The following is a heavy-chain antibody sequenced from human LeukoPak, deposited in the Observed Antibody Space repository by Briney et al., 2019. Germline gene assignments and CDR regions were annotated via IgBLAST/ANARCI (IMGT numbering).Heavy chain of an antibody. J-gene: IGHJ4*02. CDR3: ARREHTAMVNV. Sequence: PSETLSLTCAVYGGSFSGYYWSWIRQPPGKGLEWIGEINHSGSTNYNPSLKSRVTISVDTSKNQFSLKLSSVTAADTAVYYGARREHTAMVNVWGQGTLVTVSS. D-gene: IGHD5-18*01. V-gene: IGHV4-34*01. CDR2: INHSGST. CDR1: GGSFSGYY.